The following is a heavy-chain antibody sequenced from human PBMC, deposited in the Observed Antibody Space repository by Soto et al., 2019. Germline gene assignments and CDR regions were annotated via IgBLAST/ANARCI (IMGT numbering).Heavy chain of an antibody. D-gene: IGHD2-2*01. V-gene: IGHV4-59*08. CDR2: IYYSGST. Sequence: SETLSLTCTVSGGSISSYYWSWIRQPPGKGLEWIGYIYYSGSTNYNPSLKSRVTISVDTSKNQFSLKLSSVTAADTAVYYCASYCSSTSCYGEGDWFDPWGQGTLVTVSS. CDR1: GGSISSYY. J-gene: IGHJ5*02. CDR3: ASYCSSTSCYGEGDWFDP.